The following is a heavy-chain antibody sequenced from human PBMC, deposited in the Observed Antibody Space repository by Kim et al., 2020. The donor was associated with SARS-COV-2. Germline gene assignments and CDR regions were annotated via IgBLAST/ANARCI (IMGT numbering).Heavy chain of an antibody. CDR1: GFTFSSYG. J-gene: IGHJ6*02. V-gene: IGHV3-33*05. CDR3: ARDRGYCSSTSCLRYYYGMDV. CDR2: ISYDGSNK. Sequence: GGSLRLSCAASGFTFSSYGMHWVRQAPGKGLEWVAVISYDGSNKYYADSVKGRFTISRDNSKNTLYLQMNSLRAEDTAVYYCARDRGYCSSTSCLRYYYGMDVWGQGTTVTVSS. D-gene: IGHD2-2*01.